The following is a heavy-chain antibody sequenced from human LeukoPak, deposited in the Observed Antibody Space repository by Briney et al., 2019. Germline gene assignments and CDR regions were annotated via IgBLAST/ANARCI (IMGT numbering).Heavy chain of an antibody. J-gene: IGHJ5*02. D-gene: IGHD3-9*01. V-gene: IGHV4-39*01. Sequence: ASETLSLTCTVSGGSISSSSYYWGWIRQPPGKGLEWIGSMYHSGSTYYNSSLKSRVTTSVDTSKNQFSLELSSVTAADTAVYYCARHRYYNILTDNWFDPWGQGTLVTVSS. CDR1: GGSISSSSYY. CDR2: MYHSGST. CDR3: ARHRYYNILTDNWFDP.